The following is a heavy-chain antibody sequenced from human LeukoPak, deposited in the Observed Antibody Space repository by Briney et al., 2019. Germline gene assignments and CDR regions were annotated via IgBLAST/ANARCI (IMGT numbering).Heavy chain of an antibody. CDR3: VIYCSGGSCFRD. CDR2: ISSSSSYI. J-gene: IGHJ4*02. D-gene: IGHD2-15*01. CDR1: GFTFSRYS. V-gene: IGHV3-21*01. Sequence: GGSLRLSCAASGFTFSRYSMNWVRQAPGKGLEWVSSISSSSSYIYYADSVKGRFTISRDDAKNSLYLQMNSLRAEDTAVYYCVIYCSGGSCFRDWGQGTLVTVSS.